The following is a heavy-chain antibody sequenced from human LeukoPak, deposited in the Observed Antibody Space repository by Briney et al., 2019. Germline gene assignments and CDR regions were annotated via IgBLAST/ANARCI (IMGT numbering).Heavy chain of an antibody. CDR1: GFTFSSYA. Sequence: GGSLRPSCAAAGFTFSSYAMHWVRQAPGKGLEYVSTINSNGDSTYYANSVKGRFTISRDNFKNTLYLQMGSLRAEDMAVYYCARGAYHSYYMDVWGKGTTVTVSS. J-gene: IGHJ6*03. CDR3: ARGAYHSYYMDV. V-gene: IGHV3-64*01. CDR2: INSNGDST.